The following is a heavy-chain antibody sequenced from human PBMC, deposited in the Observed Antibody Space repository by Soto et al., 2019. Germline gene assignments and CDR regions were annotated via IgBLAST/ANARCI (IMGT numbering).Heavy chain of an antibody. D-gene: IGHD3-16*01. J-gene: IGHJ6*02. Sequence: EVQLVESGGGLVKPGGSLRLSCAASGFSFTNAWMSWVRQAPGKGLEWVGRMKSKTDGGTTDYAAPVKGRFTISRDDSKNMLYLQMNSLKIEDTAVYYCTTVGADYYYYGMHVWGQGTTVTVSS. CDR1: GFSFTNAW. CDR3: TTVGADYYYYGMHV. CDR2: MKSKTDGGTT. V-gene: IGHV3-15*07.